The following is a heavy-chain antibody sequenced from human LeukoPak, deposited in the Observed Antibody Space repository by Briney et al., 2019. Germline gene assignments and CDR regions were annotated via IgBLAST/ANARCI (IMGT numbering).Heavy chain of an antibody. V-gene: IGHV3-23*01. CDR2: ISGSGGSR. J-gene: IGHJ4*02. Sequence: HAGGSLRLSCAASGFTFRSYAMSWVRQARGKGLEWVSAISGSGGSRYYADGVKGRFTIYRDKSKNPLYLQMNSLRAEDTAVYYCAKLSFRVVIPTDYWGQGTLVTVSS. D-gene: IGHD3-3*01. CDR1: GFTFRSYA. CDR3: AKLSFRVVIPTDY.